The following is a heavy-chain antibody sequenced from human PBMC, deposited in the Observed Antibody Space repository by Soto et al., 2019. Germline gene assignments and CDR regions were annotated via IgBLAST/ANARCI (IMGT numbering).Heavy chain of an antibody. Sequence: SETLSLTCTVSGDSISSYYWSWIRQPPGKGLEWIGYIYYSGSTNYNPSLKSRVTISVDTPKNQFSLKLTSVTAADTAVYYCATTVGYSYGYPPGYFDYWGQGTLVTVSS. J-gene: IGHJ4*02. D-gene: IGHD5-18*01. V-gene: IGHV4-59*12. CDR3: ATTVGYSYGYPPGYFDY. CDR1: GDSISSYY. CDR2: IYYSGST.